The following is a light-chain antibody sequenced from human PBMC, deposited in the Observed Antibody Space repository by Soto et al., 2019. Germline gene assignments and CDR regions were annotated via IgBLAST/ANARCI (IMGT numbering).Light chain of an antibody. CDR1: RDITNS. V-gene: IGKV1-33*01. J-gene: IGKJ2*01. CDR3: QQYVNVPYT. CDR2: DAS. Sequence: DIQMTQSPSSLSTSVGDRVTITCQASRDITNSLSWYQHKPGKAPKLLMYDASILQTGVPSRFSGSGSGTHFSLTISSLQPEDSATYYCQQYVNVPYTFGQGTKLEFK.